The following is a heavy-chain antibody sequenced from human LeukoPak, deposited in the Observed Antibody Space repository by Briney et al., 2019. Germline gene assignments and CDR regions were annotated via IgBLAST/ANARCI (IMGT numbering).Heavy chain of an antibody. J-gene: IGHJ6*03. CDR3: ARNIVVVVAANSDYYMDV. CDR1: GYSLTDLS. D-gene: IGHD2-15*01. V-gene: IGHV1-24*01. Sequence: ASVKVSCKVSGYSLTDLSMHWVRQAPGKGLEWMGSFDREDAETINAQKFQGRVTMTRDTSISTAYMELSRLRSDDTAVYYCARNIVVVVAANSDYYMDVWGKGTTVTVSS. CDR2: FDREDAET.